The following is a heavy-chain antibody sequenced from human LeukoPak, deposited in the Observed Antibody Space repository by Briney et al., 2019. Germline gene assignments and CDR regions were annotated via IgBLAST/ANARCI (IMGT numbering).Heavy chain of an antibody. Sequence: GGSLRLSCAASGFTCSSYGRYWVRQAPAKGLEWVAYIWHDGSNKMSADSVKGRFTIFRDNSKSTLYLQMNNLRAEDTAVFYCARDGPHYDIDYWGRGTLVTVSS. J-gene: IGHJ4*02. D-gene: IGHD3-16*01. CDR1: GFTCSSYG. CDR3: ARDGPHYDIDY. CDR2: IWHDGSNK. V-gene: IGHV3-33*07.